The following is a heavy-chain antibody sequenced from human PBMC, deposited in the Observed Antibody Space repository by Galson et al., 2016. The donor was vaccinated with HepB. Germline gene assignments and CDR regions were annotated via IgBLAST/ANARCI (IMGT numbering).Heavy chain of an antibody. J-gene: IGHJ5*02. CDR3: ARGDRDRGTNWFDP. D-gene: IGHD1-7*01. V-gene: IGHV4-59*01. CDR1: GGSISRFY. Sequence: LSLTCTLSGGSISRFYWAWIRQPPGKGLDWIGYISYNGNTNYNPSLKSRVTISVDTSKDQFSLRLNSVTAADTAIYYCARGDRDRGTNWFDPWGQGTLVTVSS. CDR2: ISYNGNT.